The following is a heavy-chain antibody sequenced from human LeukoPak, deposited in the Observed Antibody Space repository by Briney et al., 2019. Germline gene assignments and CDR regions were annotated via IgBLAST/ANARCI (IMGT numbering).Heavy chain of an antibody. J-gene: IGHJ4*02. D-gene: IGHD1-26*01. CDR3: ARGRFSAWYSGSYPNPIFDY. V-gene: IGHV3-64*01. CDR1: GFTFSSYA. CDR2: ISSSGGST. Sequence: GGSLRLSCAASGFTFSSYAMHWVRQAPGKGLEYVSAISSSGGSTYYANSVKGRFTISRDNSKNTLYLQMGSLRAEDMAVYYCARGRFSAWYSGSYPNPIFDYWGQGTLVTVSS.